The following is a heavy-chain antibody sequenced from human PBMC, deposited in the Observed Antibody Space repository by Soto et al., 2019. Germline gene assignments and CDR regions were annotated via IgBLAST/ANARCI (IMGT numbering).Heavy chain of an antibody. CDR2: ISAYNGNT. J-gene: IGHJ6*03. D-gene: IGHD1-1*01. V-gene: IGHV1-18*01. CDR3: ARVPGSTYYYYYMDV. CDR1: GYTFTSYG. Sequence: GASVKVSCKASGYTFTSYGISGVRQAPGQGLEWMGWISAYNGNTNYAQKLQGRVTMTTDTSTSTAYMELRSLRSDDTAVYYCARVPGSTYYYYYMDVWGKGTTVTVSS.